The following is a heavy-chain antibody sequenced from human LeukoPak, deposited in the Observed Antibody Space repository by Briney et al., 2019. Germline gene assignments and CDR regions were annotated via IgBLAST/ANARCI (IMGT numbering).Heavy chain of an antibody. J-gene: IGHJ6*03. V-gene: IGHV4-4*02. CDR1: GGSISSSNW. Sequence: SGTLSLTCAVSGGSISSSNWWSWVRQPPGKGLEWIGEIYHSGSTNYNPSLKSRVTISVDKSKNQFPLKLSSVTAADTAVYYCARSTMIGNYYYYYMDVWGKGTTVTVSS. D-gene: IGHD3-22*01. CDR2: IYHSGST. CDR3: ARSTMIGNYYYYYMDV.